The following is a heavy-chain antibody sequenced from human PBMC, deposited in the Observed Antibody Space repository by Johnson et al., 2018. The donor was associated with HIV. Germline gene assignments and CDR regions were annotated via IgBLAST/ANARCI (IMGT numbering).Heavy chain of an antibody. Sequence: VTLVESGGGVVRPGGSLRLSCAASGFTFDDYGMSWVRQAPGKGLEWVSGINWNGGSSGYADSVKGRFRISRDNGKNSLYLQMNSLRAEDTALYYCAREGEWELLPGAFDIWGQGTMVTVSS. CDR1: GFTFDDYG. CDR2: INWNGGSS. CDR3: AREGEWELLPGAFDI. D-gene: IGHD1-26*01. V-gene: IGHV3-20*04. J-gene: IGHJ3*02.